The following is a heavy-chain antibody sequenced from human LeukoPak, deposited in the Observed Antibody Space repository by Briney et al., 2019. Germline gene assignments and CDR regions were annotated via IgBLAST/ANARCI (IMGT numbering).Heavy chain of an antibody. Sequence: PSETLSLTCAVYGGSFSGYYWSWIRQPPGKGLEWIGEINHSGSTNYNPSLKSRVTISVDTPKNQFSLKLSSVTAADTAVYYCARDGGSRHDAFDIWGQGTMVTVSS. CDR2: INHSGST. CDR3: ARDGGSRHDAFDI. V-gene: IGHV4-34*01. J-gene: IGHJ3*02. D-gene: IGHD3-10*01. CDR1: GGSFSGYY.